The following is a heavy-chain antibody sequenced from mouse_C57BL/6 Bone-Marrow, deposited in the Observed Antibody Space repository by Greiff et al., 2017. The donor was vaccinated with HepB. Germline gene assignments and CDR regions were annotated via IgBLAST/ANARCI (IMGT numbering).Heavy chain of an antibody. V-gene: IGHV1-55*01. CDR2: IYPGSGST. CDR1: GYTFTSYW. D-gene: IGHD2-4*01. Sequence: VQLQQPGAELVKPGASVKMSCKASGYTFTSYWITWVKQRPGQGLEWIGDIYPGSGSTNYNEKFKSKATLTVDTSSSTAYMQLSSLTSEDSAVYYGARDLMITNYFDYWGQGTTLTVSS. J-gene: IGHJ2*01. CDR3: ARDLMITNYFDY.